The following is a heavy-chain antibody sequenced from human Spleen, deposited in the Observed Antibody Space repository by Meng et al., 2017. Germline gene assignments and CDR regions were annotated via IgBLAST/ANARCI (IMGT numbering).Heavy chain of an antibody. V-gene: IGHV4-30-4*01. CDR1: CGSISSGDYY. J-gene: IGHJ4*02. CDR2: IYNSGST. Sequence: QVPLPASGPGLVKPSQPLSLTCPVACGSISSGDYYWSWIRQPPGKGLEWIGYIYNSGSTYYNPSLKSRVTISVDTAKNQFSLKLRFVTAADTAVYYCAREGRSHQVGVSVYWGQGNLVTVSS. D-gene: IGHD2-21*01. CDR3: AREGRSHQVGVSVY.